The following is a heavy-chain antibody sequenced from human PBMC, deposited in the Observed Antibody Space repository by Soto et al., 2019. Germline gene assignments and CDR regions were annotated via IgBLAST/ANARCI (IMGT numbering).Heavy chain of an antibody. Sequence: HPGGSLRLSCAASGFTFSSYAMHWVRQTPGKRLEWVAVISHDGSNKYYAASGKGRFTISRDNSKNTLYLQMNSLRDEDTAVYYCARPSYARSWRGFDPWGQGTLVTVYS. D-gene: IGHD6-13*01. CDR1: GFTFSSYA. V-gene: IGHV3-30-3*01. CDR3: ARPSYARSWRGFDP. J-gene: IGHJ5*02. CDR2: ISHDGSNK.